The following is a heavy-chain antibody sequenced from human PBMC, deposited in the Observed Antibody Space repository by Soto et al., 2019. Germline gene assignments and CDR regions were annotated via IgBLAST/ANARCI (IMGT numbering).Heavy chain of an antibody. CDR3: ARDGFGEPTGYFDL. J-gene: IGHJ2*01. V-gene: IGHV4-39*02. D-gene: IGHD3-10*01. CDR1: GGSISSSSYY. CDR2: IYYSGST. Sequence: SETLSLTCTVSGGSISSSSYYWGWIRQPPGKGLEWIGSIYYSGSTYYNPSLKSRVTISVDTSKNQFSLKLSSVTAADTAVYYCARDGFGEPTGYFDLWGRGTLVTVSS.